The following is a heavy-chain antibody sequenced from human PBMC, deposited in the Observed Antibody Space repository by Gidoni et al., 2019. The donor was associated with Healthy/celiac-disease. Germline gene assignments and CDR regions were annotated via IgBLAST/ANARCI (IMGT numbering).Heavy chain of an antibody. CDR1: GFTFSSYS. CDR3: ARDSGSYYYYYGMDV. CDR2: SSSSSSYI. J-gene: IGHJ6*02. D-gene: IGHD1-26*01. Sequence: EVQLVESGGGLVKPGGSLRLSCAASGFTFSSYSMNWVRQAPGKGLEWVSSSSSSSSYIYYADSVKGRFTISRDNAKNSLYLQMNSLRAEDTAVYYCARDSGSYYYYYGMDVWGQGTTVTVSS. V-gene: IGHV3-21*01.